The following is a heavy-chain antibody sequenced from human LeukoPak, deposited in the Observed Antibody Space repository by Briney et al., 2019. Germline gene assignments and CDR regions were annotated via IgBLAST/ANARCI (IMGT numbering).Heavy chain of an antibody. J-gene: IGHJ4*02. Sequence: GESLKISCKGSGYSFTSQWIGWVRQMPGKGLEWMGIIYPGDSDTRYRPSFQGQVTISADKSITTAYLQWNSLKASDTAMYYCARGFSSAWSYFDYWGQGTLVTVSS. D-gene: IGHD6-19*01. V-gene: IGHV5-51*01. CDR2: IYPGDSDT. CDR1: GYSFTSQW. CDR3: ARGFSSAWSYFDY.